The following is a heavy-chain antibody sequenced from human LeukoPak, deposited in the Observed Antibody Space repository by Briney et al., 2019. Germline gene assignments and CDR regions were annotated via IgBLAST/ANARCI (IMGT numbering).Heavy chain of an antibody. CDR1: GYTFTSYD. CDR3: ARGIAAQDYDFWSGSSQYDAFDI. Sequence: ASVKVSCKASGYTFTSYDINWVRQATGQGLEWMGWMNPNSGNTGYAQKFQGRVTMTRNTSISTAYMELSSLRSEDTAVYYCARGIAAQDYDFWSGSSQYDAFDIWGQGTMVTVSS. V-gene: IGHV1-8*01. D-gene: IGHD3-3*01. CDR2: MNPNSGNT. J-gene: IGHJ3*02.